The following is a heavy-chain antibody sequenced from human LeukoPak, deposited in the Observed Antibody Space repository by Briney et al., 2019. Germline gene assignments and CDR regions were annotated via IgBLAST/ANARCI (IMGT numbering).Heavy chain of an antibody. Sequence: GGSLRLSCSVSGFTFSTYVMHWVRQAPGKGLEYVSAISSNGDNTYYADSVKGRFTISRDNSKNTLYLQMRSLRADDTAVYYCVRGTGYWGQGTLVTVSS. V-gene: IGHV3-64D*06. J-gene: IGHJ4*02. CDR3: VRGTGY. CDR1: GFTFSTYV. CDR2: ISSNGDNT.